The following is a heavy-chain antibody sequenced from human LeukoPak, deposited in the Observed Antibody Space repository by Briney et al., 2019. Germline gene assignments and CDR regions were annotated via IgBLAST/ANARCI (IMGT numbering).Heavy chain of an antibody. CDR3: ARDGWELPFDY. Sequence: PSETLSLTCAVYGGSFSGYYWSWIRQPPGKGLEWIGEINHSGSTNYNPSLKSRVTISVDTSKNQFSPKLSSVTAADTAVYYCARDGWELPFDYWGQGTLVTVSS. V-gene: IGHV4-34*01. CDR2: INHSGST. CDR1: GGSFSGYY. J-gene: IGHJ4*02. D-gene: IGHD1-26*01.